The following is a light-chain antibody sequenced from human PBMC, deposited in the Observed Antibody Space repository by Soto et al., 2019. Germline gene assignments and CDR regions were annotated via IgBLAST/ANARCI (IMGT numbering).Light chain of an antibody. CDR1: QSLGGN. Sequence: EIVMTQSPATLSVSPGDTATLSCRASQSLGGNLAWYQQKPGQAPRLLIFRAASRATGVPARFIASGSGTEFNLTISGLQSEDFAVYYCQKYSNWPPWTFGPGTKVEIK. V-gene: IGKV3-15*01. CDR3: QKYSNWPPWT. J-gene: IGKJ1*01. CDR2: RAA.